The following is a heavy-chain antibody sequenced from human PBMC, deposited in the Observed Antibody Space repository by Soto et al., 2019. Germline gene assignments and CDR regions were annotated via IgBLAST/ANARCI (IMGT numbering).Heavy chain of an antibody. J-gene: IGHJ5*02. Sequence: GGSLRLSCAASGFTFSSYAMHWVRQAPGKGLEWVAVISYDGSNKYYADSVKGRFTISRDNSKNTLYLQMNSLRAEDTAVYYCARDRTGIAGSRFDPWGQGTLVTVSS. CDR3: ARDRTGIAGSRFDP. D-gene: IGHD6-13*01. CDR2: ISYDGSNK. CDR1: GFTFSSYA. V-gene: IGHV3-30-3*01.